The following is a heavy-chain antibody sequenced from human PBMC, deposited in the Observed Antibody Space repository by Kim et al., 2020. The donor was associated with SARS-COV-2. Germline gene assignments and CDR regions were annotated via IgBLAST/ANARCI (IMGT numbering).Heavy chain of an antibody. J-gene: IGHJ6*02. D-gene: IGHD3-9*01. V-gene: IGHV3-23*01. Sequence: GGSLRLSCAASGFTFSSYAMSWVRQAPGKGLEWVSAISGSGGSTYYADSVKGRFTISRDNSKNTLYLQMNSLRAEDTAVYYCAKDPRTQPRYYDMLTGYYYYSMYVWGQGTTVTVSS. CDR2: ISGSGGST. CDR1: GFTFSSYA. CDR3: AKDPRTQPRYYDMLTGYYYYSMYV.